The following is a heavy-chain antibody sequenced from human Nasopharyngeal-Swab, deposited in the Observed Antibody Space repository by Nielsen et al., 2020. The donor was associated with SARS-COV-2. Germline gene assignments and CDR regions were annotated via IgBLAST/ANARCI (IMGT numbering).Heavy chain of an antibody. V-gene: IGHV3-33*01. J-gene: IGHJ6*02. CDR3: ARDRTPLERFGELLYGPYYYYYGMDV. D-gene: IGHD3-10*01. CDR1: GFTFSSYG. Sequence: GGSLRLSCAASGFTFSSYGMHWVRQAPGKGLEWVAVIWYDGSNKYYADSVKGRFTISRDNSKNTLYLQMNSLRAEDTAVYYCARDRTPLERFGELLYGPYYYYYGMDVWGQGTTVTVSS. CDR2: IWYDGSNK.